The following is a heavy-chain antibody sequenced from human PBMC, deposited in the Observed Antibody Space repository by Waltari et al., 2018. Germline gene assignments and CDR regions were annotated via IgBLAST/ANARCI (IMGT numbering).Heavy chain of an antibody. Sequence: QVHLAQSGAEVKKPGASVKISCTASGYTLTSYTIHWVRPAPGQRLEWMGWISSGNGKTKYSQTLQGRLTITRDTSASTVYMEMNSVRSEDTAVYYCARDLTGYYDDNNGYYYGPSVFDYWGQGTLVTVSS. J-gene: IGHJ4*02. CDR3: ARDLTGYYDDNNGYYYGPSVFDY. D-gene: IGHD3-22*01. CDR2: ISSGNGKT. V-gene: IGHV1-3*01. CDR1: GYTLTSYT.